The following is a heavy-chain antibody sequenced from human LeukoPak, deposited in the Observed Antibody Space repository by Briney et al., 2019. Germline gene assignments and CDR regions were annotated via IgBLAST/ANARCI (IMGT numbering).Heavy chain of an antibody. CDR3: ARGAGYCSSTSCYTRGYYYYYMDV. D-gene: IGHD2-2*02. CDR1: GGFISSYY. J-gene: IGHJ6*03. V-gene: IGHV4-59*01. CDR2: IYYSGST. Sequence: SETLSLTCTVSGGFISSYYWSWIRQPPGKGLEWIGYIYYSGSTNYNPSLKSRVTISVDTSKNQFSLKLSSVTAADTAVYYCARGAGYCSSTSCYTRGYYYYYMDVWGKGTTVTVSS.